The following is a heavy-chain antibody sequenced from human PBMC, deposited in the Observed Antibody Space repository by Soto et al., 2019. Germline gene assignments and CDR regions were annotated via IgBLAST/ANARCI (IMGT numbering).Heavy chain of an antibody. Sequence: GGSLRLSCAASGFTFSSYGLHWVRQAPGKGLEWVTFISNDGSNKYYADSVKGRFTISRDKSKNTLSLNSLRPEDTAVYYCARDREPDGTYYHGMDVWGQGTTVTVSS. D-gene: IGHD6-13*01. CDR3: ARDREPDGTYYHGMDV. J-gene: IGHJ6*02. V-gene: IGHV3-30-3*01. CDR2: ISNDGSNK. CDR1: GFTFSSYG.